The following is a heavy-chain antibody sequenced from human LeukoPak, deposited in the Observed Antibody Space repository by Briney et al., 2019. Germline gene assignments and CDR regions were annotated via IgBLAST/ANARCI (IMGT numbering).Heavy chain of an antibody. CDR2: IGASGADT. D-gene: IGHD3-22*01. CDR1: GFTFSTYA. CDR3: AERPRDSSGYYLGAFDG. V-gene: IGHV3-23*01. J-gene: IGHJ3*01. Sequence: PGGSLRLSCTASGFTFSTYAMTWVRQAPGKGLDWVSGIGASGADTYYADSAKGRFTVSRDNSKNTLYLQMSSLRADDTAVYFCAERPRDSSGYYLGAFDGWGQGTTVTVSS.